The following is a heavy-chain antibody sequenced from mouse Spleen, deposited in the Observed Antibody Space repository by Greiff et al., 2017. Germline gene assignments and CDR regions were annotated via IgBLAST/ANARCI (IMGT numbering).Heavy chain of an antibody. Sequence: QVTLKESGPGILQSSQTLSLTCSFSGFSLSTSGMGVSWIRQPSGKGLEWLAHIYWDDDKRYNPSLKSRLTISKDTSRNQVFLKITSVDTADTATYYCARSDGNYLYYYAMDYWGQGTSVTVSS. CDR3: ARSDGNYLYYYAMDY. CDR2: IYWDDDK. CDR1: GFSLSTSGMG. D-gene: IGHD2-1*01. J-gene: IGHJ4*01. V-gene: IGHV8-12*01.